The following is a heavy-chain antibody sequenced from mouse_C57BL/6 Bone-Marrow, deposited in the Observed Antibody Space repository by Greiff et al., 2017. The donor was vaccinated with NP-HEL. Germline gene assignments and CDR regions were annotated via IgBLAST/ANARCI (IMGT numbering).Heavy chain of an antibody. V-gene: IGHV5-6*01. CDR2: ISSGGSYP. Sequence: EVMLVESGGDLVKPGGSLKLSCAASGLTFSSYGMSWVRQTPDKRLEWVATISSGGSYPYYPDSVKGRFTISRDNAKNTLYLQMSSLKSEDTAMYYCARPPMGGPDYYAMDYWGQGTSVTVSS. D-gene: IGHD6-5*01. J-gene: IGHJ4*01. CDR3: ARPPMGGPDYYAMDY. CDR1: GLTFSSYG.